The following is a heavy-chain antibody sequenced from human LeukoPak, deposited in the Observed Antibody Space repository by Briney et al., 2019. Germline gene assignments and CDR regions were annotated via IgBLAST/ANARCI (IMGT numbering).Heavy chain of an antibody. CDR2: ISGSGGST. Sequence: PGGSLRLSCAASGFTFSSYAMSWVRQAPGKGLEWVSAISGSGGSTYYADSVKGRFTISRDNSKNTLYLQMNSLRAEDTAVYYCAKDGRITIFGVVIIGEGKDDAFDIWGQGTMVTVSS. V-gene: IGHV3-23*01. J-gene: IGHJ3*02. D-gene: IGHD3-3*01. CDR1: GFTFSSYA. CDR3: AKDGRITIFGVVIIGEGKDDAFDI.